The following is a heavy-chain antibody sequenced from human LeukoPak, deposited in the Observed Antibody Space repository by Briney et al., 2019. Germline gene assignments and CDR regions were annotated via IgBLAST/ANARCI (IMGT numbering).Heavy chain of an antibody. Sequence: GGSLRLSCAASGFTFSSYGMHWVRQAPGKGLEGVAVIWYDGSNKYYADSVKGRFTISRDNSKNTLYLQMNSLRAEDTAVYYCARDSRTSTMDFDYWGQGTLVTVSS. CDR2: IWYDGSNK. CDR3: ARDSRTSTMDFDY. V-gene: IGHV3-33*01. J-gene: IGHJ4*02. CDR1: GFTFSSYG. D-gene: IGHD2-2*01.